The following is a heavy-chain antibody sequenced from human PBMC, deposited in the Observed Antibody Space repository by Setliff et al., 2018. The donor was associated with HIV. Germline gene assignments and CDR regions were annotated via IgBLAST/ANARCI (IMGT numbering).Heavy chain of an antibody. CDR2: ISYDGTNK. Sequence: GGSLRLSCTASGFTLSSYAMHWVRQAPGKGLEWVAVISYDGTNKYYADSVKGRFTISRDNSKNTLYLQMNSLRAEDTAVYYCAKSWAYDSSGYSSDYFDYWGQGTLVTVSS. CDR3: AKSWAYDSSGYSSDYFDY. J-gene: IGHJ4*02. V-gene: IGHV3-30*18. CDR1: GFTLSSYA. D-gene: IGHD3-22*01.